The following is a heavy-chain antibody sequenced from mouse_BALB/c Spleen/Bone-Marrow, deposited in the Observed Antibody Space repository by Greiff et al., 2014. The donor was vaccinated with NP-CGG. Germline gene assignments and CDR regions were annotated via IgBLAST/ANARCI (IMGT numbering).Heavy chain of an antibody. V-gene: IGHV1-26*01. CDR3: ARSDYGYYYYAMDY. D-gene: IGHD2-1*01. CDR2: INPNNGDT. J-gene: IGHJ4*01. CDR1: GYTFTDYY. Sequence: VQLQQSGPELVKPGASVKMSCKASGYTFTDYYMKWVKQSHGKGLEWIGDINPNNGDTFYNQKFKGKATLTVDKSSSTAYMQLDSLTSEDSALYYCARSDYGYYYYAMDYWGQGTSVTVSS.